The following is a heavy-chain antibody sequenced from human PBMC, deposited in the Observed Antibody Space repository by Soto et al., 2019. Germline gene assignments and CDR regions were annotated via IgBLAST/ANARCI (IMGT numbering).Heavy chain of an antibody. V-gene: IGHV3-23*01. Sequence: GGSLRLSCAASGFTFRTYALTCVRQAPGKGLEWVSAISGSGGSTYYAESVKGRFTISRDNSKNTLYLQMNSLRAEDTAVYYCAKGPYGPGSFDYWGQGTLVTVSS. D-gene: IGHD3-10*01. CDR3: AKGPYGPGSFDY. CDR2: ISGSGGST. CDR1: GFTFRTYA. J-gene: IGHJ4*02.